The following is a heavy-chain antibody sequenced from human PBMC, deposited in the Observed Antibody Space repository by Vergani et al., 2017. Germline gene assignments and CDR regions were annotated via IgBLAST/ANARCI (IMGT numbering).Heavy chain of an antibody. J-gene: IGHJ4*02. CDR3: TRDRLDDSYAYFDY. CDR1: GFTFGDYY. D-gene: IGHD3-16*01. V-gene: IGHV3-7*03. CDR2: IKRDGTET. Sequence: EVHLEESGGGLVQPGGSLRLSCAASGFTFGDYYMAWIRLAPGKGLDWVASIKRDGTETFYVDSVKGRFTISRDNAKTTLYLQMNSLRDEDTAVYYCTRDRLDDSYAYFDYWGQGTLVTVSP.